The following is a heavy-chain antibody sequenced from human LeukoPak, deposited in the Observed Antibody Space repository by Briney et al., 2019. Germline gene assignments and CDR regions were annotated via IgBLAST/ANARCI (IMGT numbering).Heavy chain of an antibody. CDR1: GFTFSNAW. J-gene: IGHJ5*02. D-gene: IGHD2-2*01. Sequence: GGSPRLSCAASGFTFSNAWMSWVRQAPGKGLEWVGRIKSKTDGGTTDYAAPVKGRFTISRDDSKNTLYLQMNSLKTEDTAVYYCTTDRPDIVVVPAAGGPWGQGTLVTVSS. V-gene: IGHV3-15*01. CDR3: TTDRPDIVVVPAAGGP. CDR2: IKSKTDGGTT.